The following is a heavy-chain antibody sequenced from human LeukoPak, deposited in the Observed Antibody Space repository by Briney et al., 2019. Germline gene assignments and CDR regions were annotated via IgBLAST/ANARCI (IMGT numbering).Heavy chain of an antibody. D-gene: IGHD6-25*01. J-gene: IGHJ4*02. CDR1: GFTLSAYE. CDR3: ARGRGAFDY. CDR2: ITSSGYTI. V-gene: IGHV3-48*03. Sequence: PGGSLRLSCAASGFTLSAYEMNWVRQAPGKGLEWVSYITSSGYTITYADPVKGRFTISRDNAKNSLYLQMNSLRAEDTAVYYCARGRGAFDYWGQGTLVTVSS.